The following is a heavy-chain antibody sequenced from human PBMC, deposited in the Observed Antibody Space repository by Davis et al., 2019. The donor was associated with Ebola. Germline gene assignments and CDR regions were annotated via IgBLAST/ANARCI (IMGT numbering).Heavy chain of an antibody. J-gene: IGHJ4*02. Sequence: GESLKISCAASGFTFSSYAMSWVRQAPGKGLEWVSAISGSGGSTYYADSVKGRVTISRDNSKNTLYLQMNSLRAEDTAVYYCAKVFSELGYCSSTSYPGFDYWGQGTLVTVSS. CDR3: AKVFSELGYCSSTSYPGFDY. CDR2: ISGSGGST. V-gene: IGHV3-23*01. CDR1: GFTFSSYA. D-gene: IGHD2-2*01.